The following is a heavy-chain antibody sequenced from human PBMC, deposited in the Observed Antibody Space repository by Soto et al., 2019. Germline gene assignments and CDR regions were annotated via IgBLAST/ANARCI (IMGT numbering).Heavy chain of an antibody. D-gene: IGHD4-17*01. V-gene: IGHV3-30-3*01. J-gene: IGHJ4*02. CDR2: ISYDGSNK. CDR3: ARDSDDYGDYFDY. CDR1: GFTFSSYA. Sequence: GGSLRLSCAASGFTFSSYAMHWVRQAPGKGLEWVAVISYDGSNKYYADSVKGRFTISRDNSKNTLYLQMNSLRAEDTAVYYSARDSDDYGDYFDYWGQGTLVTVSS.